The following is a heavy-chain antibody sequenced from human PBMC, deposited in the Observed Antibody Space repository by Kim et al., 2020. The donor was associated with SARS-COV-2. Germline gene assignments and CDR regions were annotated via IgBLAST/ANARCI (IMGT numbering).Heavy chain of an antibody. V-gene: IGHV1-69*13. CDR2: IIPIFGTA. CDR1: GGTFSSYA. D-gene: IGHD5-12*01. J-gene: IGHJ5*02. Sequence: SVKVSCKASGGTFSSYAISWVRQAPGQGLEWMGGIIPIFGTANYAQKFQGRVTITAYESTSTAYMELSSLRSEDTAVYYCASRGLRWYWFDPWGQGTLVTVSS. CDR3: ASRGLRWYWFDP.